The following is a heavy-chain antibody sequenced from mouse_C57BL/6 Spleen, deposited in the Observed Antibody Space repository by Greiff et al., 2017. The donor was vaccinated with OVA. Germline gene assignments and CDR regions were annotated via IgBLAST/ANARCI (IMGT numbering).Heavy chain of an antibody. V-gene: IGHV14-2*01. J-gene: IGHJ3*01. D-gene: IGHD6-5*01. CDR1: GFNIKDYY. CDR2: IDPEDGET. Sequence: EVQLQQSGAELVKPGASVKLSCTASGFNIKDYYMHWVKQRTEQGLEWIGRIDPEDGETKSAPKFQRKATITADTSSNTAYLQLSSLTSEDTAVYYCARSEGLWNVAYWGQGTLVTVSA. CDR3: ARSEGLWNVAY.